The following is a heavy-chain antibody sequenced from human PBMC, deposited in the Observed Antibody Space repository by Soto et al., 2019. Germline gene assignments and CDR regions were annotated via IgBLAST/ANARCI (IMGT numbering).Heavy chain of an antibody. D-gene: IGHD3-22*01. J-gene: IGHJ4*02. CDR1: GFTFSSYA. V-gene: IGHV3-23*01. CDR3: AKVFYYYDSSGYYYFDY. CDR2: ISGSGSTI. Sequence: EVQLLESGGGLVQPGGSLRLSCAASGFTFSSYAVSWVRQAPGKGPEWISSISGSGSTIYYADSVKGRFTTSRDNSKNTLYLQMSSLRAEDTAVYYCAKVFYYYDSSGYYYFDYWGQGTLVTVSS.